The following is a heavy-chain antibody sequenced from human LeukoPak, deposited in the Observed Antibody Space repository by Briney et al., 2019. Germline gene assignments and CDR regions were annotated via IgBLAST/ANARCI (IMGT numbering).Heavy chain of an antibody. CDR2: TNPNSGNT. Sequence: ASVKVSCKASGYTFTTYDINWVRQATGQGLEWMGWTNPNSGNTDYAQKFQGRVTMTRNTSITTAFMELNNLRSEDTAVYYCARGPPEHPQGYWGQGTLVTVSS. D-gene: IGHD1-14*01. J-gene: IGHJ4*02. CDR1: GYTFTTYD. V-gene: IGHV1-8*01. CDR3: ARGPPEHPQGY.